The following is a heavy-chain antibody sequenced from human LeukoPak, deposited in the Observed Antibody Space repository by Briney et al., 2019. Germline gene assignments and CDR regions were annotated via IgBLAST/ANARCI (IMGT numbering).Heavy chain of an antibody. D-gene: IGHD3-3*01. CDR1: GFTFSSYW. V-gene: IGHV3-7*01. CDR2: IKQDGSEE. CDR3: ARDEPYYDFWSGQPPFFDY. J-gene: IGHJ4*02. Sequence: PGGSLRLSCAASGFTFSSYWMSWVRQAPGKGLEWVANIKQDGSEEYYVDSVKGRFTISRDNAKNSPYLQMNSLRAEDTAVYYCARDEPYYDFWSGQPPFFDYWGQGTLVTVSS.